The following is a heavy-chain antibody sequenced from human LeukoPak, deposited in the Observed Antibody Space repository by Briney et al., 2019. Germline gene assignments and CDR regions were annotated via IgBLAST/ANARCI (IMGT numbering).Heavy chain of an antibody. Sequence: GGSLRLSCAPSGFTLSSCSMNWVRHARGKGREWVSSNRNRSRDKYYADSVKGRFTISRDNAKNTLYLQMNSLRAEDTAVYFCAKRGVVIRVILVGFHKEAYYFDSWGQGALVTVSS. J-gene: IGHJ4*02. CDR1: GFTLSSCS. CDR2: NRNRSRDK. D-gene: IGHD3-22*01. V-gene: IGHV3-21*04. CDR3: AKRGVVIRVILVGFHKEAYYFDS.